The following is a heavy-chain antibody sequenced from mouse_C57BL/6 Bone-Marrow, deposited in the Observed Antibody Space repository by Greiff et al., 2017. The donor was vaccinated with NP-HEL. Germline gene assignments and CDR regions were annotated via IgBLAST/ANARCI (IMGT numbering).Heavy chain of an antibody. D-gene: IGHD1-1*01. Sequence: QVQLQQSGAELARPGASVKLSCKASGYTFTSYGISWVKQRTGQGLEWIGEIYPRRGSTYYNEQFKGKATLTADTSSRTAYIELSSLTSEDSAVDSCEREYYDGSSLDYWGKGTTLTVCS. CDR2: IYPRRGST. CDR3: EREYYDGSSLDY. CDR1: GYTFTSYG. V-gene: IGHV1-81*01. J-gene: IGHJ2*01.